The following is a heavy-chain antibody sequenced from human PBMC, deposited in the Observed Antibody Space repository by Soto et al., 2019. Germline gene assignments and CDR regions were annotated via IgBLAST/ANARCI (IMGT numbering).Heavy chain of an antibody. D-gene: IGHD1-26*01. CDR1: GFTFSRYE. CDR3: ARVLYATWSSFDY. J-gene: IGHJ4*02. Sequence: VGSLRLSCTASGFTFSRYEMTWVRQAPGKGLEWISYITSGGTTYYADSAKGRFTISRDNAKNSLYLHLNSLTAEDTAIYYCARVLYATWSSFDYWGQGTLVTVSS. CDR2: ITSGGTT. V-gene: IGHV3-48*03.